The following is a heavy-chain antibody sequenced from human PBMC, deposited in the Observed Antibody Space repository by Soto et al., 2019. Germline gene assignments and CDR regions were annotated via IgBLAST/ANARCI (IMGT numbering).Heavy chain of an antibody. V-gene: IGHV3-15*01. D-gene: IGHD2-8*01. CDR3: ASRPGLGVSASAPLGS. CDR1: GFTFADAW. Sequence: EVQLMESGGGLIKPGGSLRLSCEATGFTFADAWMTWVRQAPGKGLEWVGRIKSSADDGTTDYAAPVQGRFTISRDDSKHTLFLQMNNLKTEDTAVYFCASRPGLGVSASAPLGSWGQGTLVTVSS. J-gene: IGHJ4*02. CDR2: IKSSADDGTT.